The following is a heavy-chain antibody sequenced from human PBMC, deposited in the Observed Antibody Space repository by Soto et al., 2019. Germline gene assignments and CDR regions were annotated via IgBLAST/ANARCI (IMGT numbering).Heavy chain of an antibody. J-gene: IGHJ4*02. D-gene: IGHD6-13*01. V-gene: IGHV3-30-3*01. CDR3: ATGRSSWLLGAADY. CDR1: GFTFSSYA. Sequence: QVQLVESGGGVVQPGRSLRLSCAASGFTFSSYAMHWVRQAPGKGLEWVAVISYDGSNKYYADSVKGRFTISRDNSKNTRYLQRNSLRAEDTAVYYCATGRSSWLLGAADYWGQGTLVTVSS. CDR2: ISYDGSNK.